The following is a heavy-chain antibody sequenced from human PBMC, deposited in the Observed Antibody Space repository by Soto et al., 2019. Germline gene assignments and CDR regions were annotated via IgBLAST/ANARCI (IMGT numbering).Heavy chain of an antibody. J-gene: IGHJ6*04. CDR2: FSGSGGNI. CDR3: AKDPAWTVGPLAMDG. Sequence: WGSLRLSCVASGFTFSTHAMSWFRQVPGKGLEWGSTFSGSGGNIYYGESVKGRVTISRDDPKNTLYLDMNSLRVEDTAVYYCAKDPAWTVGPLAMDGWGNVPKVTVYS. D-gene: IGHD2-2*01. V-gene: IGHV3-23*01. CDR1: GFTFSTHA.